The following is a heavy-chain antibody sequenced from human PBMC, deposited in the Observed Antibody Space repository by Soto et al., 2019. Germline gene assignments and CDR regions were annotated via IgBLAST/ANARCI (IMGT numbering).Heavy chain of an antibody. CDR3: TTNGGGYSYGYDY. D-gene: IGHD5-18*01. CDR1: GFTFSGSA. V-gene: IGHV3-73*02. CDR2: IRSKANSYAT. Sequence: EVQLVESGGGLVQPGGSLKLSCAASGFTFSGSAMHWVRQASGKGLEWVGRIRSKANSYATAYAASVKGRFTISRDDSRDTAYLQMNSLKTEDTAVYYCTTNGGGYSYGYDYGGQGTLVTVSS. J-gene: IGHJ4*02.